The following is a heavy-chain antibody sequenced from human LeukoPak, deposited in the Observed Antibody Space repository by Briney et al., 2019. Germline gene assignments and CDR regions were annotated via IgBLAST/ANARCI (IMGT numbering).Heavy chain of an antibody. Sequence: GGSLRLSCAVSGFTFSSYSMNWVRQAPGKGLEWVSYITSSSNYIYYADSVKGRFTISRDNAENSLFLLMNSLRAEDTAVYYCARVDSSGSRIWGQGTMVTVSS. CDR2: ITSSSNYI. CDR3: ARVDSSGSRI. D-gene: IGHD1-26*01. J-gene: IGHJ3*02. V-gene: IGHV3-21*01. CDR1: GFTFSSYS.